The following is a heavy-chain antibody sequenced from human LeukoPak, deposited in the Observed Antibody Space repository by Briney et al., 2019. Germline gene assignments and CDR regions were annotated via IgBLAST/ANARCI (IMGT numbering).Heavy chain of an antibody. CDR3: ARNHRGLRRYGGNWGYFDY. V-gene: IGHV4-31*03. CDR1: GGSISSGSHY. D-gene: IGHD4-23*01. J-gene: IGHJ4*02. Sequence: KPSQTLSLTCTVSGGSISSGSHYWSWVRQYPGKGLEWIGCIYDSRFTYYNSSLESRVTISVDSSENQFSLKLSSVTAADTAVYYCARNHRGLRRYGGNWGYFDYWGQGTLVTVSS. CDR2: IYDSRFT.